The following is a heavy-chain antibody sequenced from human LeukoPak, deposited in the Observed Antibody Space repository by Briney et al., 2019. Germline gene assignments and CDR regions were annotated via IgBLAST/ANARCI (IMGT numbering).Heavy chain of an antibody. V-gene: IGHV1-24*01. CDR3: ARDRWATRITMVRGVIPFDP. CDR1: GYTLTELS. Sequence: ASVKVSCKVSGYTLTELSMHWVRQAPGKGLEWMGGFDPEDGETIYAQKFQGRVTMTEDTSTDTAYMELSSLRSDDTAVYYCARDRWATRITMVRGVIPFDPWGQGTLVTVSS. D-gene: IGHD3-10*01. J-gene: IGHJ5*02. CDR2: FDPEDGET.